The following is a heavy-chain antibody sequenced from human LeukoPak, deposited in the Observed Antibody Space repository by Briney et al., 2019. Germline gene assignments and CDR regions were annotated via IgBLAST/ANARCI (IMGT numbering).Heavy chain of an antibody. CDR1: GFTFSSYA. J-gene: IGHJ4*02. CDR2: ISYDGSNK. CDR3: ASIAVAGEPFDY. D-gene: IGHD6-19*01. Sequence: GGSLRLSCAASGFTFSSYAMHWVRQAPGKGLEWVAVISYDGSNKYYADSVKGRFTISRDNAKNSLYLQMNSLRAEDTAVYYCASIAVAGEPFDYWGQGTLVTVSS. V-gene: IGHV3-30-3*01.